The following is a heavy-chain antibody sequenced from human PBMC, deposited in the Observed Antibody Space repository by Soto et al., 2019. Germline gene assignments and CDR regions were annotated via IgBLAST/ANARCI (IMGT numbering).Heavy chain of an antibody. D-gene: IGHD6-13*01. Sequence: SETLSLTCTVSGGSISSYYWSWIRQPPGKGLEWIGYIYYSGSTNYNPSLKSRVTISVDTSKNQFSLKLSSVTAADTAVYYCARHSTPKYSSSWFDPWGQGTLVTVSS. CDR1: GGSISSYY. CDR2: IYYSGST. V-gene: IGHV4-59*08. CDR3: ARHSTPKYSSSWFDP. J-gene: IGHJ5*02.